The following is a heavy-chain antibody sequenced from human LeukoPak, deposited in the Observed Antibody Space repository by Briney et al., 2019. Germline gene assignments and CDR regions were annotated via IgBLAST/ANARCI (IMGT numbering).Heavy chain of an antibody. CDR2: IYYSGST. V-gene: IGHV4-39*01. CDR1: GGSISSSSYY. Sequence: SETLSLTCTVSGGSISSSSYYWGWIRQPPGKGLEWIGSIYYSGSTCYNPSLKSRVTISVDTSKNQFSLKLSSVTAADTAVYYCAGGRCSSTSCADAFDIWGQGTMVTVSS. CDR3: AGGRCSSTSCADAFDI. J-gene: IGHJ3*02. D-gene: IGHD2-2*01.